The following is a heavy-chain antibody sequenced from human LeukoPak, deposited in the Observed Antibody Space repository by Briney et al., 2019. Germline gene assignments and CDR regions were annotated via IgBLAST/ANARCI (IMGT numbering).Heavy chain of an antibody. J-gene: IGHJ5*02. CDR3: AKSLLGGSGGWFDP. CDR1: GYSISSGYY. D-gene: IGHD6-19*01. CDR2: IYTSGST. V-gene: IGHV4-61*02. Sequence: SETLSLTCTVSGYSISSGYYWSWIRQPAGKGLEWIGRIYTSGSTNYNPSLKSRVTISVDTSKNQFSLKLSSVTAADTAVYYCAKSLLGGSGGWFDPWGQGTLVTVSS.